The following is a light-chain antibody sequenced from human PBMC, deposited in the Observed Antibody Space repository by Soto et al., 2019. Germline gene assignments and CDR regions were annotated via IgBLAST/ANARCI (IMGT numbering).Light chain of an antibody. CDR3: QRYGGYSEA. CDR1: QTISSL. J-gene: IGKJ5*01. Sequence: DIQMNQSPSTLSVSAGNRVTITCRASQTISSLLAWYQQKPVKALKVLIYEGSTLKSGVPSRFSGSGSGTEFTLTISSLQRDDFATYYSQRYGGYSEAFGEG. V-gene: IGKV1-5*03. CDR2: EGS.